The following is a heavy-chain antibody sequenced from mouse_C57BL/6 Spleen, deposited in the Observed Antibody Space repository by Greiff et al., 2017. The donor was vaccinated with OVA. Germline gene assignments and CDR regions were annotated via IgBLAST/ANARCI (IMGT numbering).Heavy chain of an antibody. CDR1: GFTFSDYG. CDR2: ISSGSSTI. Sequence: EVHLVESGGGLVKPGGSLKLSCAASGFTFSDYGMHWVRQAPEKGLEWVAYISSGSSTIYYADTVKGRFTISRDNAKNTLFLQMTSLRSEDTAMYYCASHYYYGSSLYAMDYWGQGTSVTVSS. J-gene: IGHJ4*01. D-gene: IGHD1-1*01. CDR3: ASHYYYGSSLYAMDY. V-gene: IGHV5-17*01.